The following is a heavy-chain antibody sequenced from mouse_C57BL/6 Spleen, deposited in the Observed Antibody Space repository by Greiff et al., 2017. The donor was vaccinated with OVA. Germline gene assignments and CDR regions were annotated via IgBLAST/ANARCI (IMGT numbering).Heavy chain of an antibody. D-gene: IGHD1-1*01. CDR1: GFTFSDYY. CDR3: ARFVYYCGRGDYFDY. CDR2: INYDGSST. J-gene: IGHJ2*01. V-gene: IGHV5-16*01. Sequence: EVKLMESEGGLVQPGSSMKLSCTASGFTFSDYYMAWVRQVPEKGLEWVANINYDGSSTYYLDSLKGRFIIARDNAKNILYLQMSSLKSEDTATYYSARFVYYCGRGDYFDYWGQGTTLTVSS.